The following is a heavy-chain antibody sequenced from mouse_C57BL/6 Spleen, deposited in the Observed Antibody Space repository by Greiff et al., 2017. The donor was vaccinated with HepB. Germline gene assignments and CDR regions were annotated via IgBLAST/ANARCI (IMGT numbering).Heavy chain of an antibody. J-gene: IGHJ4*01. D-gene: IGHD2-4*01. Sequence: QVQLQQPGAELVMPGASVKLSCKASGYTFTSYWMHWVKQRPGQGLEWIGEIDPSDSYTNYNQKFKGKSTLTVDKSSSTAYMQLSSLTSEDSAVYYCARVPPLYDYDNVRSYAMDYWGQGTSVTVSS. CDR2: IDPSDSYT. CDR1: GYTFTSYW. V-gene: IGHV1-69*01. CDR3: ARVPPLYDYDNVRSYAMDY.